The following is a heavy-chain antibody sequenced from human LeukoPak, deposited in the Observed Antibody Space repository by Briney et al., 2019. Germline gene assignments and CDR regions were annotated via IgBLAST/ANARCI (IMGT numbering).Heavy chain of an antibody. D-gene: IGHD5-18*01. J-gene: IGHJ4*02. CDR1: GGSISTCCSY. Sequence: PSETLSLTCTVSGGSISTCCSYWGWVRQAPGKGLEWVSAIIGSGGSTYYADSVKGRFTISRDNSKNTLYLQMNSLRAEDTAVYYCARDLHGGYSYGAFDYWGQGTLVTVSS. V-gene: IGHV3-23*01. CDR3: ARDLHGGYSYGAFDY. CDR2: IIGSGGST.